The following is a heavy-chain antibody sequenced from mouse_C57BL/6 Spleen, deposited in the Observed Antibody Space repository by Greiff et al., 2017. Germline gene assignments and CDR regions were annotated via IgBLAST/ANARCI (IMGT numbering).Heavy chain of an antibody. D-gene: IGHD1-1*01. J-gene: IGHJ4*01. CDR2: IYPGSGST. V-gene: IGHV1-55*01. Sequence: QVQLQQPGAELVKPGASVKMSCKASGYTFTSYWITWVKQRPGQGLEWIGDIYPGSGSTNYNEKFKSKATLTVDTSSSTAYMQLSSLTSEDSAVYYCARRMYGSSLRAMDYWGQGTSVAVSS. CDR3: ARRMYGSSLRAMDY. CDR1: GYTFTSYW.